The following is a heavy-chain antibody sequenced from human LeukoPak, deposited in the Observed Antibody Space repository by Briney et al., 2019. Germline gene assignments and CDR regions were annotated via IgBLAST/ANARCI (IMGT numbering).Heavy chain of an antibody. V-gene: IGHV3-7*01. J-gene: IGHJ3*02. D-gene: IGHD3-22*01. CDR3: ASSMIVGGQDAFDI. CDR1: GFTFSSYA. Sequence: GGSLRLSCAASGFTFSSYAMSWVRQAPGKGLEWVANIKQDGSEKYYVDSVKGRFTISRDNAKNSLYLQMNSLRAEDTAVYYCASSMIVGGQDAFDIWGQGTMVTVSS. CDR2: IKQDGSEK.